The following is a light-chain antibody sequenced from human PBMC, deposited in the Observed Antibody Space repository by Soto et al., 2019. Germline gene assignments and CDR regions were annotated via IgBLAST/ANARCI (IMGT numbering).Light chain of an antibody. J-gene: IGKJ1*01. V-gene: IGKV1-5*03. CDR1: QSISSW. CDR2: KAS. Sequence: DIQMTQSPSTLSASVGDRVTITCRASQSISSWLAWYQQKPGKAPKLLIYKASSLERGVPSRFSGSGSGTEFTLTISSLQPVDVATYYCQQYNSYSRTFGQGTKVEIK. CDR3: QQYNSYSRT.